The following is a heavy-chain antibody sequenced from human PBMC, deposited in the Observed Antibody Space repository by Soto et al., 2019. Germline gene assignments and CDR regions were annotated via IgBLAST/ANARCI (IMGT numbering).Heavy chain of an antibody. CDR3: ARQGSNGAYYYYGMDV. Sequence: PXESLKISCKGSGDRFASYWIAWVRQMPGKGLEWMGIIYPGDSDTRYSPSFQGQVTMSVDKSNNTAYLHWSSLKASDTAMYYCARQGSNGAYYYYGMDVWGQGTTLTV. V-gene: IGHV5-51*01. D-gene: IGHD2-8*01. J-gene: IGHJ6*02. CDR1: GDRFASYW. CDR2: IYPGDSDT.